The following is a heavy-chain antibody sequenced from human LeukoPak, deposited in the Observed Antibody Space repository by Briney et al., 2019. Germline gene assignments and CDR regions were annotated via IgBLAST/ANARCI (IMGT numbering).Heavy chain of an antibody. Sequence: GGSLRLSCAASGFTFSSYAMRWVRQAPGKGLEWVSAISGSGGSTYYADSVKGRFTISRDNSKNTLYLQMNSLRAEDTAVYYCAKDGSYRQWLNHYFDYWGQGTLVTVSS. D-gene: IGHD6-19*01. CDR3: AKDGSYRQWLNHYFDY. CDR2: ISGSGGST. J-gene: IGHJ4*02. V-gene: IGHV3-23*01. CDR1: GFTFSSYA.